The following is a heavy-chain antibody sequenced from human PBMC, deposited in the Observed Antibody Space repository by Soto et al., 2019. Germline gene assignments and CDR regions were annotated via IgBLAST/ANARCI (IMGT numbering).Heavy chain of an antibody. CDR1: GGSISSCSYY. J-gene: IGHJ4*02. CDR3: ARDIVVAGTGVFRY. D-gene: IGHD6-19*01. V-gene: IGHV4-39*01. CDR2: FYYSGGT. Sequence: PSETLSLTCSVAGGSISSCSYYWGWIRQPPGKGLEWIGSFYYSGGTYYNPSLKSQVTISVDTSKNQFSLKLSSVTAADTAVYYCARDIVVAGTGVFRYWGQGTLVTVSS.